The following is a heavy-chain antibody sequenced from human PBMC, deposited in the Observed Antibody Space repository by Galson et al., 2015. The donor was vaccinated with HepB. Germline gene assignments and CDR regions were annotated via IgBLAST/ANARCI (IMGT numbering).Heavy chain of an antibody. CDR3: AKEPYSSSFRGPLGY. Sequence: SLRLSCAASGFTFSSYAMSWVRQAPGKGLEWVTGISGSGGSTYYADSVKGRVTISRDNSKNTLYLQMNSLRAEDTAVYYCAKEPYSSSFRGPLGYWGQGTLVTVSS. J-gene: IGHJ4*02. V-gene: IGHV3-23*01. CDR1: GFTFSSYA. D-gene: IGHD6-6*01. CDR2: ISGSGGST.